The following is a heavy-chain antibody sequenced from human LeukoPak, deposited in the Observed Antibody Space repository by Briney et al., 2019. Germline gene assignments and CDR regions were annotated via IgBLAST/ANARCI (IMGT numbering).Heavy chain of an antibody. CDR2: INNDGSST. V-gene: IGHV3-74*01. J-gene: IGHJ4*02. CDR1: GLTFSRYW. Sequence: GGTLRLSCAASGLTFSRYWMHWVRQAPGKGLVWVSRINNDGSSTTYADSVKGRFTISRDTAKNTLFLQMNSLRDEDTAVYYCRAVAGPDDFWGQGTLVSVSS. D-gene: IGHD6-19*01. CDR3: RAVAGPDDF.